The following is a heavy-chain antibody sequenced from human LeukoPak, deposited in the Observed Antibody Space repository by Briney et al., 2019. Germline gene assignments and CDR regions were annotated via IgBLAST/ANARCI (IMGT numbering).Heavy chain of an antibody. CDR3: ARGGYYGSGSYRDGFDI. Sequence: PSETLSLTCTVSGGSISSYYWSWIRQPPGKGLEWIGYIYHSGSANYKPSLKSRVTISVDTSKNQFSLKLSSVTAADTAVYYCARGGYYGSGSYRDGFDIWGQGTRATVSS. CDR1: GGSISSYY. D-gene: IGHD3-10*01. CDR2: IYHSGSA. V-gene: IGHV4-59*01. J-gene: IGHJ3*02.